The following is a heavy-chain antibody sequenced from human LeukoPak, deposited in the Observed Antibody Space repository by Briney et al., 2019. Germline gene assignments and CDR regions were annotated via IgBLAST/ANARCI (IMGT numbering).Heavy chain of an antibody. CDR1: GFTFSSYV. Sequence: AGGSLRLSCAVSGFTFSSYVMSWVRQAPGKGLEWVSAISGSGGSTYYADSVKGRFTISRDNSKNTLYLQMNSLRDEDTAVYYCTAENFLYAFDIWGQGTMVTVSS. J-gene: IGHJ3*02. CDR2: ISGSGGST. V-gene: IGHV3-23*01. D-gene: IGHD1-7*01. CDR3: TAENFLYAFDI.